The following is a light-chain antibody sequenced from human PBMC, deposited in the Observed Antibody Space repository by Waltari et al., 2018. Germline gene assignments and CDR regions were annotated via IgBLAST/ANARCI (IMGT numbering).Light chain of an antibody. CDR3: CSYAGIWV. Sequence: QSALTQPRSVSGSPGQSVTISCAGTGIDVGDFNSVSWYQQHPGKAPRLVIFDVTQRPSGVPDRFSCSKSGTSASLTVSGLQAEDEADYCCCSYAGIWVFGGGTKLTVL. CDR2: DVT. V-gene: IGLV2-11*01. CDR1: GIDVGDFNS. J-gene: IGLJ3*02.